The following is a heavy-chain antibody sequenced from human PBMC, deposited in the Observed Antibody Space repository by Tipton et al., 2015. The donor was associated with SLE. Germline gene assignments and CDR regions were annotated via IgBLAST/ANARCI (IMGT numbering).Heavy chain of an antibody. D-gene: IGHD2-8*01. CDR3: AREDVGIMVEASFDV. V-gene: IGHV4-38-2*02. CDR2: ISHSGYT. J-gene: IGHJ3*01. CDR1: GFSISSGHY. Sequence: TLSLTCDVSGFSISSGHYWGWIRQSPEKGLEWIASISHSGYTLNNPSLKSRVSISVDTSKNKFSLKLRSVTTADTAVYFCAREDVGIMVEASFDVWGPGAVVTVSS.